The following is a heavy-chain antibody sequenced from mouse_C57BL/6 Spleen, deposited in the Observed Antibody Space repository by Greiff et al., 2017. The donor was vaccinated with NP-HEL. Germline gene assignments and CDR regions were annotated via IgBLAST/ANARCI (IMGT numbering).Heavy chain of an antibody. D-gene: IGHD2-5*01. CDR1: GYTFTSYW. V-gene: IGHV1-52*01. CDR3: ARDSNFAMDY. CDR2: IDPSDSET. Sequence: VQLQQPGAELVRPGSSVKLSCKASGYTFTSYWMHWVKQRPIQGLEWIGNIDPSDSETHYNQKFKDKATLTVDKSSSTAYMQLSSLTSEDSAVYDCARDSNFAMDYWGQGTSVTVSS. J-gene: IGHJ4*01.